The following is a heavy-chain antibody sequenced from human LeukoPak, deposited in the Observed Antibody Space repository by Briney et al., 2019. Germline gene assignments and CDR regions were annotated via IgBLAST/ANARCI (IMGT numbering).Heavy chain of an antibody. CDR2: IKSKTDGGTT. V-gene: IGHV3-15*01. CDR3: TTEVAGRLYCFDY. CDR1: GFTFSNAW. J-gene: IGHJ4*02. Sequence: GGSLRLSCAASGFTFSNAWMSWVRQAPGKGLEWVGRIKSKTDGGTTDYAAPVKGRFTISRDDSKNTLYLQMNSLKTEDTAVYYCTTEVAGRLYCFDYWGQGTLVTVSS. D-gene: IGHD6-19*01.